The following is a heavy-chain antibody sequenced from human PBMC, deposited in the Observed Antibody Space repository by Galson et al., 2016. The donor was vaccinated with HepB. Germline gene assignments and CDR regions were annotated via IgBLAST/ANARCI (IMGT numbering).Heavy chain of an antibody. D-gene: IGHD4-11*01. CDR1: GFTFSIYA. J-gene: IGHJ6*02. Sequence: SLRLSCAASGFTFSIYAMHWVRQAPGKGLEWVANIWYGGSNKFYADSVKGRFTMSRDNSKNTVYLQLHSLRAEDTAVYYCARDHQDYRKDQHGMDVWGQGTTVTVSS. V-gene: IGHV3-33*08. CDR3: ARDHQDYRKDQHGMDV. CDR2: IWYGGSNK.